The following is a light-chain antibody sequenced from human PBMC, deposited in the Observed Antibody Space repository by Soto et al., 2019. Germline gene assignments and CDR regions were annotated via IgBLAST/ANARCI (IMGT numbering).Light chain of an antibody. J-gene: IGLJ1*01. Sequence: QSVLTQPASVSGSPGQWITISCTGTSSDVGGYNYVSWYQQHPGKAPKLMIYDVSNRPSGVSNRFSGSKSVNTASLTISGLQAEGEADYYCSSYTSSSTYVFGTGTKVTVL. V-gene: IGLV2-14*01. CDR3: SSYTSSSTYV. CDR2: DVS. CDR1: SSDVGGYNY.